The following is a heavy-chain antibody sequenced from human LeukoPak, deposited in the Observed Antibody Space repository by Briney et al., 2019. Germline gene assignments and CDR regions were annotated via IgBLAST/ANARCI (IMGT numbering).Heavy chain of an antibody. CDR2: ISSSSHYI. CDR1: GFTFSSYG. V-gene: IGHV3-21*01. CDR3: ARDSSSTQQLWFVY. J-gene: IGHJ4*02. D-gene: IGHD5-18*01. Sequence: GGSLRLSCAASGFTFSSYGMSWVRQAPGKGLEWVSYISSSSHYIYYADSVKGRFTISRDNAKNSLYLQMNSLRAEDTAVYYCARDSSSTQQLWFVYWGQGTLVTVSS.